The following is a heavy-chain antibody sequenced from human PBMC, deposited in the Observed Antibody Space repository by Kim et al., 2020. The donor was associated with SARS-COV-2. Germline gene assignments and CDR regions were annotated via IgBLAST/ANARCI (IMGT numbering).Heavy chain of an antibody. V-gene: IGHV1-3*01. CDR3: ARDGRSVDYYFDY. CDR2: INVGNANT. Sequence: ASVKVSCKASGYTFTSYSLHWVRQAPGQSLEWMGWINVGNANTKYSENFQGRVTISRDTSATTVYIELSSLRSEDTAVYYCARDGRSVDYYFDYWGQGTLVTVSS. CDR1: GYTFTSYS. J-gene: IGHJ4*02.